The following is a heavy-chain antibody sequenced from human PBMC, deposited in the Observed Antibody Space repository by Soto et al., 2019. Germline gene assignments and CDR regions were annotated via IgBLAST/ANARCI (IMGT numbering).Heavy chain of an antibody. J-gene: IGHJ4*02. CDR1: GFTFSSYS. CDR3: ARESIYGVVDY. V-gene: IGHV3-48*01. D-gene: IGHD3-10*02. CDR2: ISSSSSTI. Sequence: EVQLVEFGGGLVQPGGSLRLSCAASGFTFSSYSMNWVRQAPGKGLEWVSYISSSSSTIYYADSVKGRFTISRDNAKNSLYLQMNSLRAEDTAVYYCARESIYGVVDYWGQGTLVTVSS.